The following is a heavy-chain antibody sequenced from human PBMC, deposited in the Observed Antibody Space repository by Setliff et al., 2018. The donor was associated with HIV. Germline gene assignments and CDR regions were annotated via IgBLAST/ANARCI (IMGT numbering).Heavy chain of an antibody. D-gene: IGHD3-3*01. CDR3: GRGTLYGVSDY. J-gene: IGHJ4*02. Sequence: GASVKVSCKISGYTLTELSIHWVRQAPGKGLEWMANFDPEDGETFYAQKFQGRLTMTEDTSTDTAYLELVNLRSDDTATFYCGRGTLYGVSDYWGPGTLVTVSS. V-gene: IGHV1-24*01. CDR1: GYTLTELS. CDR2: FDPEDGET.